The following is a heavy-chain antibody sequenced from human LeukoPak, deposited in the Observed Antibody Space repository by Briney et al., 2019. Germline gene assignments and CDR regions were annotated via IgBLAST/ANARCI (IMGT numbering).Heavy chain of an antibody. CDR2: IDFETDTT. D-gene: IGHD2-15*01. V-gene: IGHV3-74*01. CDR1: GFTFSSYW. CDR3: VRAGSGFDY. Sequence: GGSLRLSCVASGFTFSSYWMHWVRQAPGKGLEWVSRIDFETDTTTYAGSVKGRFTISRDNTKNTLYVQMDSLRDEDAAVYYCVRAGSGFDYWGQGTLVTVTS. J-gene: IGHJ4*02.